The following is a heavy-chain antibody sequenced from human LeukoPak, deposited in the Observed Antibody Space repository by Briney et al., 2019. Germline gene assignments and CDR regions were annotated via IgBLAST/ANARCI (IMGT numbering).Heavy chain of an antibody. CDR3: ARDGTVATNWFDP. D-gene: IGHD5-12*01. CDR2: IKSSGSS. J-gene: IGHJ5*02. Sequence: SETLSLTCTVSGGSVSSYYWSWIRQPPGKGPEWIGYIKSSGSSNYNPSLKSRVTISMDTSKNQFSLRLNSVTAADTAVYYCARDGTVATNWFDPWGQGTLVTVSS. V-gene: IGHV4-59*02. CDR1: GGSVSSYY.